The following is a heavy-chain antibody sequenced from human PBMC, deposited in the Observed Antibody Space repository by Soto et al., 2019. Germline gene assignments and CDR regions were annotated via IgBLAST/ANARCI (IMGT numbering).Heavy chain of an antibody. D-gene: IGHD4-17*01. V-gene: IGHV3-9*01. CDR3: AKGDRAYGDDLYFDY. Sequence: PGGSLRLSCAASGFLFDNYAMHWVRQAPGKGLEWVSGISWDSTTIVSADSVKGRFSISRDNAKGSLYLQMNSLRAEDTALYFCAKGDRAYGDDLYFDYWGQGTQVTVSS. CDR2: ISWDSTTI. J-gene: IGHJ4*02. CDR1: GFLFDNYA.